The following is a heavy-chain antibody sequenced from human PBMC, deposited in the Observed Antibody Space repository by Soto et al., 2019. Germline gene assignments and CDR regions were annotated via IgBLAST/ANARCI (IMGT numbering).Heavy chain of an antibody. Sequence: SETLSLTCTVSGGSISSGGYYWSWIRQHPGKGLEWIGYIYYSGSTYYNPSLKSRVTISVDTSKNQFSLKLSSVTAADTAVYYCAREHYQQRGYYSGMDVWGQGPTVTVYS. CDR3: AREHYQQRGYYSGMDV. J-gene: IGHJ6*02. D-gene: IGHD6-25*01. CDR1: GGSISSGGYY. V-gene: IGHV4-31*03. CDR2: IYYSGST.